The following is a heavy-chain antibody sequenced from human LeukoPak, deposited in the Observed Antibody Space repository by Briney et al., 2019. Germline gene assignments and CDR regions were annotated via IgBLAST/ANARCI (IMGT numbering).Heavy chain of an antibody. Sequence: SETLSLTCAVYGGSFSGYYWSWIRQPPGKGLEWIGEINHSGSTNYNPSLKSRVTISVDTSKNQFSLKLSSVTAADTAMSYCARDQGVLLWFGELKSWFDPWGQGTLVTVSS. CDR1: GGSFSGYY. J-gene: IGHJ5*02. V-gene: IGHV4-34*01. D-gene: IGHD3-10*01. CDR3: ARDQGVLLWFGELKSWFDP. CDR2: INHSGST.